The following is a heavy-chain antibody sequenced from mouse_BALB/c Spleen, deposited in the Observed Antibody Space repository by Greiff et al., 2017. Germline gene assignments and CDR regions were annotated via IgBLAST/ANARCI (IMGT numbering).Heavy chain of an antibody. J-gene: IGHJ2*01. CDR2: ISSGGGST. CDR3: ARQKLGLHFDY. Sequence: EVQRVESGGGLVKPGGSLKLSCAASGFAFSSYDMSWVRQTPEKRLEWVAYISSGGGSTYYPDTVKGRFTISRDNAKNTLYLQMSSLKSEDTAMYYCARQKLGLHFDYWGQGTTLTVSS. V-gene: IGHV5-12-1*01. D-gene: IGHD4-1*01. CDR1: GFAFSSYD.